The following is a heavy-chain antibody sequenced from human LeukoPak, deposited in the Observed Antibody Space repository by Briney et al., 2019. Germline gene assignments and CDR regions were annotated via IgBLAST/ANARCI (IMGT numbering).Heavy chain of an antibody. CDR1: GFTFSRYG. CDR2: IWYDGSNK. CDR3: ATLASGYSSPFDY. V-gene: IGHV3-33*01. Sequence: GRSLRLSCAASGFTFSRYGMHWVRQAPGKGLEWVAVIWYDGSNKYYADSVKGRFTISRDNSKNTLYAEMTSLRAEDTAVYYCATLASGYSSPFDYWGQGTLVTVSS. D-gene: IGHD6-13*01. J-gene: IGHJ4*02.